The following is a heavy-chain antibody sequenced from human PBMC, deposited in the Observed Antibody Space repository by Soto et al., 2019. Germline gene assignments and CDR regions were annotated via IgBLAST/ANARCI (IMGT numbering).Heavy chain of an antibody. CDR3: ARVAAAGFYAHFDY. Sequence: QVQLVESGGGVVQPGRSLRLSCAASGFPFSSYGMHWVRQAPGKGLEWVAVIWYDGSNKYYADSVKGRFTISRDNSKNTLYLQMNSLRAEDTAVYYCARVAAAGFYAHFDYWGQGTLVTVSS. D-gene: IGHD6-13*01. CDR2: IWYDGSNK. J-gene: IGHJ4*02. CDR1: GFPFSSYG. V-gene: IGHV3-33*01.